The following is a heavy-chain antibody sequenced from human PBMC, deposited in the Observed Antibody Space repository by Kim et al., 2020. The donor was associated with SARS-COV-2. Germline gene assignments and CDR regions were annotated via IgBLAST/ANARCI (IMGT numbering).Heavy chain of an antibody. CDR2: IAWDTGIV. CDR3: AKSPFRGGGPRQSYYDN. Sequence: GGSLRLSCTTSGFKFDDFAMHWIRQGPGQGLEWVAGIAWDTGIVGYADSLRGRFIISRDNSKNSLYLQLNGLNIDDTALYFCAKSPFRGGGPRQSYYDNWRRGTLVTVSS. CDR1: GFKFDDFA. D-gene: IGHD3-10*01. V-gene: IGHV3-9*01. J-gene: IGHJ4*02.